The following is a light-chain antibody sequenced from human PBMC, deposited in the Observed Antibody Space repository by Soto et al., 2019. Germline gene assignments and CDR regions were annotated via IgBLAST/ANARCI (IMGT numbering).Light chain of an antibody. V-gene: IGKV1-5*03. J-gene: IGKJ1*01. CDR1: QTISSW. Sequence: DIQMTQSPSTLSGSVGDRVTMTGRASQTISSWLAWYQQKPGKAPKLLIYKASSLESGVPSRFSGSGSGTEFTLTISSLQPDDFATYYCQQYNSYPWTFDQGTKVDIK. CDR2: KAS. CDR3: QQYNSYPWT.